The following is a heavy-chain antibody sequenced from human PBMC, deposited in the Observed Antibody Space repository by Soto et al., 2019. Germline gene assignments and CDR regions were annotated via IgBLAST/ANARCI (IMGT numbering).Heavy chain of an antibody. J-gene: IGHJ4*02. D-gene: IGHD6-19*01. V-gene: IGHV4-30-2*01. CDR2: IYHSGSN. Sequence: QLQLQESGAGLVKPSQTLSLTCAVSGGSISSGGYSWSWIRQPPGKGLEWIGYIYHSGSNYYNPSLTSRVTISVDRATNQFSLKLSSVTAADTAVYGCARAGGLGAVAVDYWGQGTLVTVSS. CDR3: ARAGGLGAVAVDY. CDR1: GGSISSGGYS.